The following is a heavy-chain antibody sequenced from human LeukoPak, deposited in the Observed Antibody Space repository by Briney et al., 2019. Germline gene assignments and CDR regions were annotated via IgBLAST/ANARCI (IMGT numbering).Heavy chain of an antibody. CDR3: ARENWDTAMVFDY. J-gene: IGHJ4*02. D-gene: IGHD5-18*01. V-gene: IGHV4-39*07. Sequence: PSETLSLTCTVSGGSISSSSYYWGWIRQPPGKGLEWIGSIYYSGSTYYNPSLKSRATISVDTSKNQFSLKLSSVTAADTAVYYCARENWDTAMVFDYWGQGTLVTVSS. CDR2: IYYSGST. CDR1: GGSISSSSYY.